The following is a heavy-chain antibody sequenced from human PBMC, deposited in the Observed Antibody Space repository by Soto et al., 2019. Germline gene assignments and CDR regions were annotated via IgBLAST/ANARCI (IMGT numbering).Heavy chain of an antibody. J-gene: IGHJ6*02. CDR3: ARHPYGGYYYYYGMDV. D-gene: IGHD4-17*01. CDR1: GGSISSSSYY. CDR2: IYYSGST. Sequence: SETLSLTCTVSGGSISSSSYYWGWIRQPPGKGLEWSGSIYYSGSTYYNPSLKSRVTISVDTSKNQFSLKLSSVTAADTAVYYCARHPYGGYYYYYGMDVWGQGTTVTVSS. V-gene: IGHV4-39*01.